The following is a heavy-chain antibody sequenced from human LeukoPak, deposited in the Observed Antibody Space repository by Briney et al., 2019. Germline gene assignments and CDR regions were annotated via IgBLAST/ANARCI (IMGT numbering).Heavy chain of an antibody. Sequence: GGSLRLSCAASGFTFSSYAMHWVRQAPGKGLKWVAVISYDGSNKYYADSVKGRFTISRDNSKNTLYLQMNSLRAEDTAVYYCARDYDFWSGYHFDYWGQGTLVTVSS. J-gene: IGHJ4*02. D-gene: IGHD3-3*01. CDR1: GFTFSSYA. V-gene: IGHV3-30-3*01. CDR2: ISYDGSNK. CDR3: ARDYDFWSGYHFDY.